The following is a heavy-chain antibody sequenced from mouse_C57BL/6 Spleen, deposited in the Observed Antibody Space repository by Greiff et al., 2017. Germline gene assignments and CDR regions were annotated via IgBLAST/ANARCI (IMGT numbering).Heavy chain of an antibody. V-gene: IGHV8-12*01. Sequence: QVQLKESGPGILQSSQTLSLTCSSSGFSLSTSGMGVSWIRQPSGKGLEWLAHIYWDDDKRYNPFLKSRPSISKDTSRNQVFLMITSVDTAATATYYGARCSCTCDAMDYWGQGTSVTVSS. J-gene: IGHJ4*01. CDR2: IYWDDDK. CDR3: ARCSCTCDAMDY. D-gene: IGHD6-1*01. CDR1: GFSLSTSGMG.